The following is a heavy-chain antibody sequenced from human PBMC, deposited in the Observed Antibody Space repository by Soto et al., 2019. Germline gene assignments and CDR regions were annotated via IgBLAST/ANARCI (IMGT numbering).Heavy chain of an antibody. CDR1: GFTFSSYG. CDR3: VKERYAQLWLEDYGMDV. V-gene: IGHV3-30*18. CDR2: ISYDGTDK. J-gene: IGHJ6*02. D-gene: IGHD5-18*01. Sequence: GGSLRLSCAASGFTFSSYGIHWVRQSPGKGLEWVALISYDGTDKYYADSVKGRFTISRDNSKNTLYLQMSSLGPEDTAVYYCVKERYAQLWLEDYGMDVWGQGTTVTVSS.